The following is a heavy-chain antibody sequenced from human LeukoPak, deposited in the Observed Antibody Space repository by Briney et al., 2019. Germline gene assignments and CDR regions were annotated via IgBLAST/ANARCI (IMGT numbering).Heavy chain of an antibody. CDR3: AKSDSSGYYARIVDY. CDR1: GFNFANHA. J-gene: IGHJ4*02. V-gene: IGHV3-23*01. CDR2: ISGGGDIT. Sequence: GGSLRLSCAASGFNFANHAMSWVRQTAGKGLEWVSAISGGGDITYYADSVKGRFTISRDNSKDTLFLQMHSLRPGDTAVYYCAKSDSSGYYARIVDYWGQGTLVTVSS. D-gene: IGHD3-22*01.